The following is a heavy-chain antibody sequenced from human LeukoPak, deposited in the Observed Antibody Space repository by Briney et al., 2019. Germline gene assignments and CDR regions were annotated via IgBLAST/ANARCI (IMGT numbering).Heavy chain of an antibody. J-gene: IGHJ4*02. CDR3: ARGGGSDPGNYNY. Sequence: PGGSLRLSCAASGFTFSSYSMNWVRQAPGKGLEWVSYISSTNYYTYYADSVKGRFTISRDNAKNSLYLQMNSLRAEDTALYYCARGGGSDPGNYNYWGQGTLVTVSS. D-gene: IGHD3-3*01. CDR2: ISSTNYYT. V-gene: IGHV3-21*04. CDR1: GFTFSSYS.